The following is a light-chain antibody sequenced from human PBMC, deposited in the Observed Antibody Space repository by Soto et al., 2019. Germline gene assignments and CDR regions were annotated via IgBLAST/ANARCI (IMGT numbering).Light chain of an antibody. CDR3: QQSFSTPRT. J-gene: IGKJ1*01. V-gene: IGKV1-39*01. CDR1: QSINSY. Sequence: DLQMTQSPSSQSASVGDRVTITCRASQSINSYLNWYQQKPGKAPKLLIYAASSLQSGVPSRFSGSVSETDFTLTITSLQPDDFATYYCQQSFSTPRTFGQGTRVEI. CDR2: AAS.